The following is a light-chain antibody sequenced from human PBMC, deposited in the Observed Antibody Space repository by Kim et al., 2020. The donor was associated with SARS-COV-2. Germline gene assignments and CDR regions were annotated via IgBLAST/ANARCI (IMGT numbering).Light chain of an antibody. CDR2: GVT. J-gene: IGLJ3*02. V-gene: IGLV1-44*01. CDR1: SDIVASNT. Sequence: GQITITSCSASSDIVASNTVNWYQQLPGTAPKLLIYGVTHRPSGLPDRFSGSKSGNSASLAICGLQSEDEADYYCAAWDASLTGWVFGGGTQLTVL. CDR3: AAWDASLTGWV.